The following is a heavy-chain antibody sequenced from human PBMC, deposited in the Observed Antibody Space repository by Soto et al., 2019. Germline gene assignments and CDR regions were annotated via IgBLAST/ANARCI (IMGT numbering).Heavy chain of an antibody. D-gene: IGHD2-15*01. Sequence: SETLSLTCAISGDSVISSDWWTWVRQVPGGGLEWIGEVFHTGETSYNPSLERRVTMSVDKSNNLFSLTLTSVTAADTAFYYCAKNRLPNWLDPWGPGILVTVSS. CDR2: VFHTGET. V-gene: IGHV4-4*02. CDR3: AKNRLPNWLDP. J-gene: IGHJ5*02. CDR1: GDSVISSDW.